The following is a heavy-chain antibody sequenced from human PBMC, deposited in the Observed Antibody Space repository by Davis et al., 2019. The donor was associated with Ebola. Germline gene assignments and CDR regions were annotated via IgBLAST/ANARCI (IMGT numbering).Heavy chain of an antibody. CDR1: GFTFNIYA. J-gene: IGHJ4*02. CDR2: FSGSDGVP. CDR3: SSWLSSHFDY. Sequence: GESLKISCAASGFTFNIYAMNWVRQTPGKGLEWVAAFSGSDGVPYYADSVKGRFTISRDNSKNTLYLQMNSLRAEETAVYYCSSWLSSHFDYWGRGTLVTVSS. V-gene: IGHV3-23*01. D-gene: IGHD3-22*01.